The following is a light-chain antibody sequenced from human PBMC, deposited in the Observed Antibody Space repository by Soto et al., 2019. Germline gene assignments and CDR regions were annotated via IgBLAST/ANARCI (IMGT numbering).Light chain of an antibody. CDR1: QSISSW. CDR3: QEYTTYSRT. CDR2: DVS. Sequence: DIQMTQSPSTLSASVGDRVTITCRASQSISSWLAWYQQKPGKAPKVLIYDVSSLESGVPSRFRGGGSGTEFTLTITSLQPDDFATYYCQEYTTYSRTFGQGTKVEIK. V-gene: IGKV1-5*01. J-gene: IGKJ1*01.